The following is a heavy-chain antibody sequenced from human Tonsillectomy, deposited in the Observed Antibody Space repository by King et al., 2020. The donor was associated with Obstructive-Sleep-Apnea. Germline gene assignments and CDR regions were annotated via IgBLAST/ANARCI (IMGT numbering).Heavy chain of an antibody. D-gene: IGHD3-22*01. CDR2: IRGSGSYR. Sequence: VQLVESGGGLVKPGGSLRLSCAASGVRFSDQYMSWIRQAPGKGLEWVSDIRGSGSYRKYADSVKGRFTISRDNAKNLLYLQMNSLRAEDTAVYFCARRYLGIEVSDYFDQWGQGTLVTVSS. CDR3: ARRYLGIEVSDYFDQ. J-gene: IGHJ4*02. CDR1: GVRFSDQY. V-gene: IGHV3-11*06.